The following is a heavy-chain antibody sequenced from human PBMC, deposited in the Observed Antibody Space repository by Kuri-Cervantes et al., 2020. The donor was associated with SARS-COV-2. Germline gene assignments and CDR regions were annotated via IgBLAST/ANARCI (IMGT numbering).Heavy chain of an antibody. CDR2: ISSSSSYI. CDR1: GFTFSSYS. J-gene: IGHJ4*02. V-gene: IGHV3-21*01. D-gene: IGHD2-8*02. Sequence: GGSLRLSCAASGFTFSSYSMNWVRQAPGEGLEWVSSISSSSSYIYYADSVKGRFTISRDNAKNSLYLQMNSLRAEDTAVYYCARTSTWSIYFDYWGQGTLVTVSS. CDR3: ARTSTWSIYFDY.